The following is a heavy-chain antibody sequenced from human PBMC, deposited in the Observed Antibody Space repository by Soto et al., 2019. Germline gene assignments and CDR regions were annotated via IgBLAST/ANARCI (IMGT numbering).Heavy chain of an antibody. CDR2: IIPIFGTA. CDR3: ARVVCTQNDYGGNSEVCAFDI. V-gene: IGHV1-69*13. Sequence: VASVKVSCKASGGTFSSYAISWVRQAPGQGLEWMGGIIPIFGTANYAQKFQGRVTITADESTSTAYMELSSLRSEDTAVYYCARVVCTQNDYGGNSEVCAFDIWGQGTMVTVSS. CDR1: GGTFSSYA. J-gene: IGHJ3*02. D-gene: IGHD4-17*01.